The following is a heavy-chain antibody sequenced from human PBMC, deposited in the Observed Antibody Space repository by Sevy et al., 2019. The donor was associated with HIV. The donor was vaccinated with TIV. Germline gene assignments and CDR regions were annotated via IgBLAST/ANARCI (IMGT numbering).Heavy chain of an antibody. CDR3: ARAMTTYEYYYGMDV. J-gene: IGHJ6*02. Sequence: LSLTCAASGFTFSSYSMNWVRQAPGKGLEWVSSISSSSSYIYYADSVKGRFTISRDNAKNSLYLQMNSLRAEDTAVYYCARAMTTYEYYYGMDVWGQGTTVTVSS. CDR1: GFTFSSYS. D-gene: IGHD4-4*01. V-gene: IGHV3-21*01. CDR2: ISSSSSYI.